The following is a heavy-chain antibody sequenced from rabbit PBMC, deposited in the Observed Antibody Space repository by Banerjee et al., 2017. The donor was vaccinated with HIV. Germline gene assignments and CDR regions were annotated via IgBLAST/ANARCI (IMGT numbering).Heavy chain of an antibody. CDR3: ARDLAGVTGWNVNV. CDR1: GFSFSSSHY. J-gene: IGHJ4*01. D-gene: IGHD4-1*01. Sequence: QEQLEESGGDLVKPEGSLTLTCTASGFSFSSSHYMCWVRQAPGKGLEWIACIYGGSSGSTYYASWAKGRFTISKTSSTTVTLQMTSLTAADTATYFCARDLAGVTGWNVNVWGPGTLVTV. CDR2: IYGGSSGST. V-gene: IGHV1S45*01.